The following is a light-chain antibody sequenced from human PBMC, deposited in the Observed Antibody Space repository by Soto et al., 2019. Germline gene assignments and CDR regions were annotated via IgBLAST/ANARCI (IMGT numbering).Light chain of an antibody. V-gene: IGKV1-6*01. Sequence: IQMTQSPSILSASVGDRVTITCRASQSISSWLAWYQQKPGKAPKLLIFAASNLHSGVPSRFSGSGSGTDFTLTINNLQAEDFATYYCLQEYNYPRTFGQGTKVDIK. CDR1: QSISSW. CDR3: LQEYNYPRT. CDR2: AAS. J-gene: IGKJ1*01.